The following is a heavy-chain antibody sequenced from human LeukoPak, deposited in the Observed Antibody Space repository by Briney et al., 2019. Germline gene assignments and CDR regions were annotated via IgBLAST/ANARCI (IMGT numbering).Heavy chain of an antibody. V-gene: IGHV3-23*01. CDR1: GFTFSAAP. J-gene: IGHJ4*01. Sequence: GGSLRLSCAASGFTFSAAPMVWVRQVSGKGLEWVSVIYGNEREIHYADSVKGRCTISRDNSKTTLYLQMNSLRFEDTAVYYCAKEARSTYYFEYWGHGTLVTVSS. CDR2: IYGNEREI. CDR3: AKEARSTYYFEY.